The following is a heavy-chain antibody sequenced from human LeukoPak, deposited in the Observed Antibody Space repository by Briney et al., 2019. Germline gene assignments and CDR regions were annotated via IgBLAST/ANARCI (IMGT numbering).Heavy chain of an antibody. CDR3: ARDRDVERYYYYYYMDV. CDR2: ISAYNGNT. CDR1: GYTFTSYG. V-gene: IGHV1-18*01. Sequence: GASVKVSCKASGYTFTSYGISWVRQAPGQGLEWMGWISAYNGNTNYAQKLQGRVTMATDTSTSTAYMELRSLRSDDTAVYYCARDRDVERYYYYYYMDVWGKGTTVTVSS. D-gene: IGHD3-10*01. J-gene: IGHJ6*03.